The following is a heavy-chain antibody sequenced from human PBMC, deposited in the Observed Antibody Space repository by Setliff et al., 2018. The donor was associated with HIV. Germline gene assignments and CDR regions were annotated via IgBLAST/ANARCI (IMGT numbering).Heavy chain of an antibody. Sequence: PSETLSLTCTVSGDSISSVGYYWSWIRQHPGKGLEWIGYVYYSGSTYYNPSLKSPLTISVDTSKNQFSLKLSSVTAADTAVYYCARDLVAAFDIWGQGTMVTVSS. CDR2: VYYSGST. CDR3: ARDLVAAFDI. V-gene: IGHV4-31*01. D-gene: IGHD2-8*02. CDR1: GDSISSVGYY. J-gene: IGHJ3*02.